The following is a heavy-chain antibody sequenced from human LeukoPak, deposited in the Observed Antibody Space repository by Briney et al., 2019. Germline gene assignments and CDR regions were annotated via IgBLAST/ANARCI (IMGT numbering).Heavy chain of an antibody. CDR3: ARSIVAGTPTPYYYYGMDV. Sequence: GASVKVSCKASGYTFTSYYMHWVRQAPGQGLEWMGIINPSGGSTSYAQKFQGRVTMTRDTSTSTVYMELSSLRSEDTAVYYCARSIVAGTPTPYYYYGMDVWGQGTTVTVSS. D-gene: IGHD6-19*01. CDR1: GYTFTSYY. CDR2: INPSGGST. V-gene: IGHV1-46*01. J-gene: IGHJ6*02.